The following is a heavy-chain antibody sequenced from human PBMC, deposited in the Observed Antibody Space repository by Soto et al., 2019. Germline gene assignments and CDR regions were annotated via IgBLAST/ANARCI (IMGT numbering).Heavy chain of an antibody. CDR3: GHRRLPSAGGS. CDR1: GFSLSTYGEG. V-gene: IGHV2-5*02. Sequence: QITLKESGPTLVKPTETLTLTCTFSGFSLSTYGEGVAWPRQPPGTALEWLALIYWDADMRYSPALRKRLTVPEDTSNSPAALTMPNVDPMDTGTYICGHRRLPSAGGSWGQATAVTV. D-gene: IGHD2-2*01. CDR2: IYWDADM. J-gene: IGHJ5*02.